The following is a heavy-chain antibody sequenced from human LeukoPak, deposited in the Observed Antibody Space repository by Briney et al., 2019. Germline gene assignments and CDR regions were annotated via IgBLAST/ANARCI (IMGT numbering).Heavy chain of an antibody. D-gene: IGHD1-26*01. CDR3: ARDLSGVRATFFDY. Sequence: KPGGSLRLSCAASGFTFSTYVINWVRQAPGKGLEWVSSISTSGSHTYYADSVKGRFTISRDNAKSSLYLQMNTLRDEDTAVYYCARDLSGVRATFFDYWGQGTLVTVSS. J-gene: IGHJ4*02. CDR1: GFTFSTYV. V-gene: IGHV3-21*01. CDR2: ISTSGSHT.